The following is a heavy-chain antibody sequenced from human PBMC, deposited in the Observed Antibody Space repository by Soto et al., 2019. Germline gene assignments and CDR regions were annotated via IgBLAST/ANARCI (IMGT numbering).Heavy chain of an antibody. CDR1: GYTLTRYG. J-gene: IGHJ4*02. CDR3: ASGREGVSGSYFDF. V-gene: IGHV1-18*01. D-gene: IGHD1-26*01. Sequence: QVKLIQSGGEVRKPGASVKVSCKASGYTLTRYGLTWMRQAPGQGLEWVGWISSHSGNANYAQKLQGRVNMTIDTSTTTAYMELRRLTSDDTAVYYCASGREGVSGSYFDFWGQGILVSVSS. CDR2: ISSHSGNA.